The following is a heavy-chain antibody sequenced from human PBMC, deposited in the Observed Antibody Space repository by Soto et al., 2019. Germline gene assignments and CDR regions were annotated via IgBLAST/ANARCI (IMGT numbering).Heavy chain of an antibody. D-gene: IGHD6-13*01. CDR1: GGSVSSGSYY. CDR3: ARTTDSSSWYQRRQWLAY. CDR2: IYYSGST. V-gene: IGHV4-61*01. Sequence: LSLTCTVSGGSVSSGSYYWSWIRQPPGKGLEWIGYIYYSGSTNYNPSLKSRVTIPVDTSKNQFSLKLSSVTAADTAVYYCARTTDSSSWYQRRQWLAYWGQGTLGTVSS. J-gene: IGHJ4*02.